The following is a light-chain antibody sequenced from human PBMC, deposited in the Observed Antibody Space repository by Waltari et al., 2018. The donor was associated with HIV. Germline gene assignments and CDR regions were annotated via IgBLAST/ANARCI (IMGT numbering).Light chain of an antibody. Sequence: SYDLTQPPSVSVSLGQTANITCSGDELGGKDVCWYHQRPGQSPVMVIFQDSERPSGLPERFSGSNSGNTATLTISGTQAMDEAAYYCQAWDINTAVFGGGTKLTVL. CDR3: QAWDINTAV. CDR2: QDS. CDR1: ELGGKD. J-gene: IGLJ2*01. V-gene: IGLV3-1*01.